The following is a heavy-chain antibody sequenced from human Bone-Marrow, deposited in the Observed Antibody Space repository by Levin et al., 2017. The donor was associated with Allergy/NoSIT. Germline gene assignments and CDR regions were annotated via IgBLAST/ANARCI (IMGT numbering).Heavy chain of an antibody. CDR2: IYSGGST. V-gene: IGHV3-53*01. CDR3: GRDVGP. CDR1: GFTVSNNY. J-gene: IGHJ3*01. Sequence: PGGSLRLSCAASGFTVSNNYVWWVSQAPGKGLEWVSLIYSGGSTYYADSVKGRFSISRDGSKNTLYLQMNSLRAEDTAMYYCGRDVGPWGQGTMVTVSS. D-gene: IGHD1-26*01.